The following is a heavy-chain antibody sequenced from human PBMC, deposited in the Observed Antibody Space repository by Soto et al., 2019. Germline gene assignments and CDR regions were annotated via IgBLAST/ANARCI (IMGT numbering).Heavy chain of an antibody. J-gene: IGHJ4*02. CDR3: VRGSGSGSYYDPFDY. CDR1: GGTFSSYT. Sequence: SVKISCKASGGTFSSYTISWVRQAPGQGLEWMGRIIPILGIANYAQKFQGRVTITADKSTSTAYMELSSLRSEDTAVYYCVRGSGSGSYYDPFDYWGQGTLVTVSS. D-gene: IGHD3-10*01. CDR2: IIPILGIA. V-gene: IGHV1-69*02.